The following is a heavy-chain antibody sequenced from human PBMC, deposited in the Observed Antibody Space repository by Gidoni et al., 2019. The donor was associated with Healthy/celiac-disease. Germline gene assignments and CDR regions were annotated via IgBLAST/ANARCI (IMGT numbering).Heavy chain of an antibody. CDR2: ISGSGGST. CDR1: GFTFSSYA. V-gene: IGHV3-23*01. Sequence: EVQLLESGGGLVQPGGSLRLSCADPGFTFSSYAMSWVRQAPGKGLGWVSAISGSGGSTYYADSVKGRFTISRDNSKNTLYLQMNSLRAEDTAVYYCAKEHYDYIWGSYRYFDYWGQGTLVTVSS. CDR3: AKEHYDYIWGSYRYFDY. J-gene: IGHJ4*02. D-gene: IGHD3-16*02.